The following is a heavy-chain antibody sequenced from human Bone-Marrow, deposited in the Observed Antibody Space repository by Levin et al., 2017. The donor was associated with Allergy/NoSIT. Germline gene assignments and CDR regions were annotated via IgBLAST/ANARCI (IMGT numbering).Heavy chain of an antibody. V-gene: IGHV2-5*02. J-gene: IGHJ4*02. CDR2: VYWDGDK. CDR3: AHSLRSDFYSPNTFAS. CDR1: GFSLTSHGMG. Sequence: SGPTLVKPTQTLTLTCTFSGFSLTSHGMGVGWIRQPPGKALEWLALVYWDGDKRYSPSLRNRLTITNDTSNNQVALTMTNMERADTCTYLCAHSLRSDFYSPNTFASWGLGALVTVSS. D-gene: IGHD2-21*02.